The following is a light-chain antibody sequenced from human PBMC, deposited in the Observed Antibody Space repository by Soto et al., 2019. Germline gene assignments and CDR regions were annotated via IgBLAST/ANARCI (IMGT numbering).Light chain of an antibody. CDR2: LEGSGSY. V-gene: IGLV4-60*02. J-gene: IGLJ3*02. CDR1: SGHSSYI. Sequence: QSVLTQSSSASASLGSSVKLTCTLSSGHSSYIIAWHQQQPGKAPRYLMKLEGSGSYNKGSGVPDRFSGSSSGADRYLTISNLQFEDEADYYCETWDSPLGVFGGGTKLTVL. CDR3: ETWDSPLGV.